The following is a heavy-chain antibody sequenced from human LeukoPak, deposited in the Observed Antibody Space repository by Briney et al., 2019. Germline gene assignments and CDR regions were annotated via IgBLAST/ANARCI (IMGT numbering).Heavy chain of an antibody. CDR2: ITTNGGRT. D-gene: IGHD3-22*01. CDR1: GFTFSSYV. V-gene: IGHV3-23*01. CDR3: AIMHGYYDGTGYWVQ. J-gene: IGHJ1*01. Sequence: AGGSLRLSCAASGFTFSSYVMHWVRQAPGKGLEWVSFITTNGGRTSYADSVEGRFTISRDNPRNTLYMQMNSLRDEDTAVYYCAIMHGYYDGTGYWVQWGQGTLVTVSS.